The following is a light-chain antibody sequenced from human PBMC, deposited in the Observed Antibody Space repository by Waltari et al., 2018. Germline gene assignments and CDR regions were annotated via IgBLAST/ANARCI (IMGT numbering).Light chain of an antibody. V-gene: IGKV1-9*01. J-gene: IGKJ3*01. Sequence: IQLTQSPSSLSASVGDRVTITCRASQGISSYLAWYQQKPGKPPKLLIYAASALQIGVPSRFSGSGSGTGFTLTISSLQPEEFATYYCQQLNTYPRTFGPGTKVDIK. CDR2: AAS. CDR1: QGISSY. CDR3: QQLNTYPRT.